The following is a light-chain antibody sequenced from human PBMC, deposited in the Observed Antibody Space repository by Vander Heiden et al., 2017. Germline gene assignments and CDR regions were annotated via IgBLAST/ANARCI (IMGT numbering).Light chain of an antibody. CDR3: CSYAGSSTYWV. CDR1: SSDVGSYNL. J-gene: IGLJ3*02. CDR2: EVS. Sequence: QSALTQPASVSGSPGQSITIPCTGTSSDVGSYNLVSWYQHHPGKAPKLMIYEVSKRPSGVSNRFSGSKSGNTASLTISGLQAEDEADYYCCSYAGSSTYWVFGGGTKLTVL. V-gene: IGLV2-23*02.